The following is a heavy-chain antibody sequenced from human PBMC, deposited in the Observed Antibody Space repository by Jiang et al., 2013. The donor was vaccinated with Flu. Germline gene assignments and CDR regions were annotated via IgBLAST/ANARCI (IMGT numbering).Heavy chain of an antibody. J-gene: IGHJ3*02. CDR1: GGSISSYY. CDR2: IYYSGST. V-gene: IGHV4-59*08. CDR3: ARHVAVGATAFDI. Sequence: PGLVKPSETLSLTCTVSGGSISSYYWSWIRQPPGKGLEWIGYIYYSGSTNYNPSLKSRVTISVDTSKNQFSLKLSSVTAADTALYYCARHVAVGATAFDIWGQGTMVTVSS. D-gene: IGHD1-26*01.